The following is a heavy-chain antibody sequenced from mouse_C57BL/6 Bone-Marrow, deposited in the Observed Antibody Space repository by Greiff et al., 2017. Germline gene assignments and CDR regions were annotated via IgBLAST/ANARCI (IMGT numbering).Heavy chain of an antibody. D-gene: IGHD1-1*01. V-gene: IGHV1-82*01. CDR2: IYPGDGDT. CDR1: GYAFSSSW. CDR3: ARERYYGSSPYFDY. Sequence: VQLQQSGPELVKPGASVKISCKASGYAFSSSWMNWVKQRPGKGLEWIGRIYPGDGDTNYNGKFKGKATLTADKSSSTAYMQLSSLTSEDSAVYFCARERYYGSSPYFDYWGQGTTLTVSS. J-gene: IGHJ2*01.